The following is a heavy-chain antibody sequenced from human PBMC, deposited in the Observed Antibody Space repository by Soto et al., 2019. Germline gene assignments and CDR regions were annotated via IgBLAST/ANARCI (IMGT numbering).Heavy chain of an antibody. CDR2: IYYNGSN. Sequence: QVLLQESGPGLMKPSQTLSLTCTVSGLTISSASYYWSWIRQHPGKGVEWVGNIYYNGSNYYSTSLKSRVTRRVDTSKNQFSLRMASVTAADSAVYYCARSRTSGRWSKFDYWGPGTLFSVAS. D-gene: IGHD6-25*01. V-gene: IGHV4-31*03. CDR1: GLTISSASYY. CDR3: ARSRTSGRWSKFDY. J-gene: IGHJ4*02.